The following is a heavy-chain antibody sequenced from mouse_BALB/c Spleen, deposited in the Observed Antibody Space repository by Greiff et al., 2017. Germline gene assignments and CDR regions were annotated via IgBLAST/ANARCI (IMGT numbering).Heavy chain of an antibody. Sequence: QVQLQQPGAELVKPGAPVKLSCKASGYTFTSYWMNWVKQRPGRGLEWIGRIDPSDSETHYNQKFKDKATLTVDKSSSTAYIQLSSLTSEDSAVYYCARGDRYDGGNSMDYWGQGTSVTVSS. CDR2: IDPSDSET. CDR3: ARGDRYDGGNSMDY. CDR1: GYTFTSYW. V-gene: IGHV1-69*02. J-gene: IGHJ4*01. D-gene: IGHD2-14*01.